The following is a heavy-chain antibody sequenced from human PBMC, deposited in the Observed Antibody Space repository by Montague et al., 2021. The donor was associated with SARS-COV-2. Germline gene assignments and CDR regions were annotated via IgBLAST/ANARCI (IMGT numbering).Heavy chain of an antibody. CDR2: IYYSGST. Sequence: SETLSLICTVSGGSISSSSYYWGWIRQPPGKGLEWIGCIYYSGSTYYNPSLKSRVTISVDTSKNQFSLKLSSVTAADTAVYYCARQGSSLAQRYSLWSTNSLGRNFDYWGQGTLVTVSS. J-gene: IGHJ4*02. D-gene: IGHD7-27*01. CDR1: GGSISSSSYY. V-gene: IGHV4-39*01. CDR3: ARQGSSLAQRYSLWSTNSLGRNFDY.